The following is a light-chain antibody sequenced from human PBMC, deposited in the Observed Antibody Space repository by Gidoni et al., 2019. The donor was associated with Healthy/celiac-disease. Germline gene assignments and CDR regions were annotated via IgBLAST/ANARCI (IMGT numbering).Light chain of an antibody. CDR1: SLRSYY. J-gene: IGLJ2*01. Sequence: LGQTVRITCQGDSLRSYYASWYQQKPGQAPVLVIYGKNNRPSGIPDRFSGSSSGNTASLTITGAQAEDEADYYCNSRDSSGNHVVFGGGTKLTVL. CDR3: NSRDSSGNHVV. V-gene: IGLV3-19*01. CDR2: GKN.